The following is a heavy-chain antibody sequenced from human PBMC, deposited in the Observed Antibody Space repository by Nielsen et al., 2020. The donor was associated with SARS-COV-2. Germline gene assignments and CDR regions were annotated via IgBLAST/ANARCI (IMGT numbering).Heavy chain of an antibody. CDR2: ISYDGSNK. CDR1: GFTFSSYA. CDR3: ARALRLGMDV. Sequence: GESLKISCAACGFTFSSYAMHWVRQAPGKGLEWVAVISYDGSNKYYADSVKGRFTISRDNAKNTLYLQMNSLRAEDTAVYYCARALRLGMDVWGQGTTVTVSS. V-gene: IGHV3-30*04. D-gene: IGHD5-12*01. J-gene: IGHJ6*02.